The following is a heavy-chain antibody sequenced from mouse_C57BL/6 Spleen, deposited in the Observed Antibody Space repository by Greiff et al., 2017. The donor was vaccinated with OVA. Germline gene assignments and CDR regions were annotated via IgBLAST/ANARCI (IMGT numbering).Heavy chain of an antibody. CDR2: INPYNGDT. CDR1: GYSFTGYF. V-gene: IGHV1-20*01. Sequence: VQLQQSGPELVKPGDSVKISCKASGYSFTGYFMNWVMQSHGKSLEWIGRINPYNGDTFYNQKFKGKATLTFDKSSSTAHMELRSLTSEDSAVYYCARGDAMDYWGQGTSVTVSS. CDR3: ARGDAMDY. J-gene: IGHJ4*01.